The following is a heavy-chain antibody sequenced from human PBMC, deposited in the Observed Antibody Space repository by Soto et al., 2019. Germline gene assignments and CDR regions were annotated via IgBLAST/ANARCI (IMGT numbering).Heavy chain of an antibody. Sequence: EVQLVESGGGLVQPGGSLRLSCAASGFTVRTYWLSWVRQVPGKGLEWVANINLDGSEKNYVASVKGRFTISRDNDKNSLYLQVSRRGAEATALYCCARDGSSSGYSYDYHGMDVWGKGTTVTVSS. CDR2: INLDGSEK. D-gene: IGHD5-18*01. V-gene: IGHV3-7*05. CDR3: ARDGSSSGYSYDYHGMDV. CDR1: GFTVRTYW. J-gene: IGHJ6*04.